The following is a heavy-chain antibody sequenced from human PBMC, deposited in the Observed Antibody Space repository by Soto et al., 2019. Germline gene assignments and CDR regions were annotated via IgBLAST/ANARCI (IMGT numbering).Heavy chain of an antibody. D-gene: IGHD1-1*01. J-gene: IGHJ4*02. CDR2: LYTGTDP. CDR1: GSTVSSTY. Sequence: GGSLRLSCAASGSTVSSTYLTWVRPAPGKGLEWVAILYTGTDPVYADSVKGRFTISRDSSKNPFYLQMNSLKAENTAMNFCARSRYNGPYSVRLLDYWGQGSLVTVSS. CDR3: ARSRYNGPYSVRLLDY. V-gene: IGHV3-53*01.